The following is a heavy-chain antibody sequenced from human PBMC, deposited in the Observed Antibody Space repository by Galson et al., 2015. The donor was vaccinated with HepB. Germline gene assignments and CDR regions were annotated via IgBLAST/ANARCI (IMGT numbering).Heavy chain of an antibody. J-gene: IGHJ6*02. V-gene: IGHV3-23*01. CDR1: GFTFSSYA. Sequence: SLRLSCAASGFTFSSYAMSWVRQAPGKGLEWVSAISGSGGSTYYADSVKGRFTISRDNSKNTLYLQMNSLRAEDTAVYYCAKRKSRVRGVIITPGYYGMDVWGQGTTVTVSS. CDR3: AKRKSRVRGVIITPGYYGMDV. CDR2: ISGSGGST. D-gene: IGHD3-10*01.